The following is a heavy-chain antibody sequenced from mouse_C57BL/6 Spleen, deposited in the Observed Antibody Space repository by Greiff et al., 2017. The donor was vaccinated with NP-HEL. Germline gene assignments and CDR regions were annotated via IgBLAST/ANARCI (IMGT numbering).Heavy chain of an antibody. Sequence: EVMLVESEGGLVQPGSSMKLSCTASGFTFSDYYMAWVRQVPEKGLEWVANINYDGSSTYYLDSLKSRFIISSDNAKNILYLQMSSLKSEDTATYYWARDYDYDGGLAYWGQGTLVTVSA. D-gene: IGHD2-4*01. CDR3: ARDYDYDGGLAY. CDR2: INYDGSST. CDR1: GFTFSDYY. J-gene: IGHJ3*01. V-gene: IGHV5-16*01.